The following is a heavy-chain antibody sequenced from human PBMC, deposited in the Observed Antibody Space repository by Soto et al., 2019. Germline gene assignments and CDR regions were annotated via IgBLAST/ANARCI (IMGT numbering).Heavy chain of an antibody. CDR3: ARDEGARSGSSGWPAYYYYGMDV. D-gene: IGHD6-19*01. CDR2: ISAYNGNT. J-gene: IGHJ6*02. V-gene: IGHV1-18*01. Sequence: GLEWLGWISAYNGNTNYAQKLQGRVTMTTDTSTSTAYMELRSLRSDDTAVYYCARDEGARSGSSGWPAYYYYGMDVWGQGTTLSVSS.